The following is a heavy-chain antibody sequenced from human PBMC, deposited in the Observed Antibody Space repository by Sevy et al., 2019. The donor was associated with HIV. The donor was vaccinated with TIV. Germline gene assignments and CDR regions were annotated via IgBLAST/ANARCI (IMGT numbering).Heavy chain of an antibody. J-gene: IGHJ4*02. CDR3: ARVRGGYSGFGGFDH. CDR2: IYYSGST. Sequence: SETLSLTCTVSGGSVSSGSYYWSWIRQPPGKGLEWIGYIYYSGSTNHNPSLKRRVTISVDTSKNQFSLKLNSVTAADTAVYYCARVRGGYSGFGGFDHWGQGTLVTVSS. D-gene: IGHD5-12*01. V-gene: IGHV4-61*01. CDR1: GGSVSSGSYY.